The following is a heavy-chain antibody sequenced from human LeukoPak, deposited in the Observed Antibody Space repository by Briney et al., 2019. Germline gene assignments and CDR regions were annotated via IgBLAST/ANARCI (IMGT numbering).Heavy chain of an antibody. CDR3: AHKLVNFDY. J-gene: IGHJ4*02. D-gene: IGHD6-13*01. Sequence: SGPTLVNPTQTLTLTCTVSGFALSTSGVGVGWIRQPPGKALEWLALIYWNGDNLYSPSLKSRLTITRDTSKNQVVLTMTNMDPVDTATYYCAHKLVNFDYWGQGTLVTVSS. CDR2: IYWNGDN. CDR1: GFALSTSGVG. V-gene: IGHV2-5*01.